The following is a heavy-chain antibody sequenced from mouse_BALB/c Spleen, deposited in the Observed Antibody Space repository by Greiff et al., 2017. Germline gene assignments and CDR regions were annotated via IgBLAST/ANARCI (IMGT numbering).Heavy chain of an antibody. CDR1: GFTFSDYY. D-gene: IGHD1-2*01. CDR3: ARGGITTATGAMDY. Sequence: EVKVEESGGGLVKPGGSLKLSCAASGFTFSDYYMYWVRQTPEKRLEWVATISDGGSYTYYPDSVKGRFTISRDNAKNNLYLQMSSLKSEDTAMYYCARGGITTATGAMDYWGQGTSVTVSS. CDR2: ISDGGSYT. J-gene: IGHJ4*01. V-gene: IGHV5-4*02.